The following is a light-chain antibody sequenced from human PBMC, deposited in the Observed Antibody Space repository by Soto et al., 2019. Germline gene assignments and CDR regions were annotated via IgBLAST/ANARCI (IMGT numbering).Light chain of an antibody. V-gene: IGKV3-11*01. Sequence: ELVLTQSPATLSLSPGERATLSCRASQSVSKYLAWYQQKPGQAPRLLIYDASNRATGIPARFSGSGSGTDFTLTISSLEPEDFGVYYCQQRGSWPPLTFGGGTMVEIK. CDR1: QSVSKY. CDR3: QQRGSWPPLT. CDR2: DAS. J-gene: IGKJ4*01.